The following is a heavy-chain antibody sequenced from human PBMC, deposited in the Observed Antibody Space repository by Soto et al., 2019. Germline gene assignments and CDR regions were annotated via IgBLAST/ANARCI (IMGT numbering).Heavy chain of an antibody. V-gene: IGHV6-1*01. CDR2: TYYRSKWYN. CDR3: ARVARGGYYYDSSNAFDI. D-gene: IGHD3-22*01. CDR1: GDSVSSNSAA. J-gene: IGHJ3*02. Sequence: SQTLSLTCAISGDSVSSNSAAWNWIRQSPSRGLEWLGRTYYRSKWYNDYTVSVKSRITISPDTSKNQFSLQLNSVTPEDTAVYYCARVARGGYYYDSSNAFDIWGQGTMVTVSS.